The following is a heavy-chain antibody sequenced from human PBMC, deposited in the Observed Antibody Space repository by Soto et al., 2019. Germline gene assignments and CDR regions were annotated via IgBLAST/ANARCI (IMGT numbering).Heavy chain of an antibody. V-gene: IGHV3-53*01. D-gene: IGHD1-26*01. Sequence: EVQLVESGGGLIQPGGSLTLSCAVSGITVTYNYMSWVRQAPGKGLEWVSVIYSGGVTYYSDSVKGRFTISRDSYKNTIYLQMNSLRPEDTAMYYCAGTPPGVIVGATFRAYYFDFWGQGTPVTVSP. CDR1: GITVTYNY. CDR2: IYSGGVT. CDR3: AGTPPGVIVGATFRAYYFDF. J-gene: IGHJ4*02.